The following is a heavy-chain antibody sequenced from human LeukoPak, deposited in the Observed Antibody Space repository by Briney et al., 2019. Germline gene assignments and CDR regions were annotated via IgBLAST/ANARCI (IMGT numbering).Heavy chain of an antibody. CDR1: GFTFSSYA. CDR2: ISYDGSNK. J-gene: IGHJ4*02. V-gene: IGHV3-30-3*01. D-gene: IGHD5-18*01. CDR3: AGGYSYGIGY. Sequence: GRSLRLSCAASGFTFSSYAMHWVRQAPGKGLEWVAVISYDGSNKYYADSVKGRFTISRDNSKNTLYLQMNSLRAEDTAVYYCAGGYSYGIGYWDQGTLVTVSS.